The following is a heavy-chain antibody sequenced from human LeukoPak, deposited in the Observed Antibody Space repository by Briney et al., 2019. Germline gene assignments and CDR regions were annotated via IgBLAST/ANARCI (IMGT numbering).Heavy chain of an antibody. D-gene: IGHD5-12*01. CDR2: ISAYNGNT. V-gene: IGHV1-18*01. J-gene: IGHJ4*02. Sequence: GASVKVSCKASGYTFTSYGISWVRQAPGQGLEWMGWISAYNGNTNYAQKLQGRVTMTTDTSTSTAYMELRSLRSDDTAVYCCARNLVEGGYGLINFDYWGQGTLVTVSS. CDR1: GYTFTSYG. CDR3: ARNLVEGGYGLINFDY.